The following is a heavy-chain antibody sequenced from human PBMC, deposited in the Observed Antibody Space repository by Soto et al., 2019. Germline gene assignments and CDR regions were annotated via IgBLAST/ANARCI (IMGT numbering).Heavy chain of an antibody. V-gene: IGHV3-23*01. CDR1: GFTLGNYA. D-gene: IGHD5-18*01. CDR2: ISGSGGST. Sequence: EVQLLESGGDLVQPGESLRVSCAASGFTLGNYAMSWVRQAPGKGLEWVSSISGSGGSTYYADSVKGRFTIARDNSKSTVSLQMNSRRVDDTALYYCARAPASSLTASRPFDYWGQGTLVPVSS. J-gene: IGHJ4*02. CDR3: ARAPASSLTASRPFDY.